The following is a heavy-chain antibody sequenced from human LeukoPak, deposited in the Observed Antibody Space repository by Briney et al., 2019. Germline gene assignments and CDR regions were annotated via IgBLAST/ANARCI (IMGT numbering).Heavy chain of an antibody. Sequence: SETLSLTCTVAGGSISSYYWSWIRQPPGKGLEWIGYIYYSGSTNYNPSLKSRVTISVDTSKNQFSLKVSSVTAADTAVYYCARGIKSSGYYDLWGQGTLVTVSS. D-gene: IGHD3-22*01. CDR2: IYYSGST. CDR3: ARGIKSSGYYDL. V-gene: IGHV4-59*01. J-gene: IGHJ5*02. CDR1: GGSISSYY.